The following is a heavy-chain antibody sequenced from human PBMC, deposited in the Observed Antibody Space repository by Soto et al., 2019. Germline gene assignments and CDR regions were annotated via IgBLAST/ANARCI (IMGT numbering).Heavy chain of an antibody. CDR1: GGTFSSYA. V-gene: IGHV1-69*13. CDR3: ARQQYYYDSSGEPQSAFDI. Sequence: SVKVSCKASGGTFSSYAISWVRQAPGQGLEWMGGIIPIFGTANYAQKFQGRVTITADESTSTAYMELSSLRSEDTAVYYCARQQYYYDSSGEPQSAFDIWGQVTMVTVSS. J-gene: IGHJ3*02. D-gene: IGHD3-22*01. CDR2: IIPIFGTA.